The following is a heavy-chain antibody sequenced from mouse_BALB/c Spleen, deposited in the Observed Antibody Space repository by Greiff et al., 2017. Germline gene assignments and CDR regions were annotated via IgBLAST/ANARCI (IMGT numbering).Heavy chain of an antibody. CDR2: ISDGGSYT. J-gene: IGHJ3*01. CDR1: GFTFSDYY. V-gene: IGHV5-4*02. Sequence: EVQRVESGGGLVKPGGSLKLSCAASGFTFSDYYMYWVRQTPEKRLEWVATISDGGSYTYYPDSVKGRFTISRDNAKNNLYLQMSSLKSEDTAMYYCARGGFAYWGQGTLVTVSA. CDR3: ARGGFAY.